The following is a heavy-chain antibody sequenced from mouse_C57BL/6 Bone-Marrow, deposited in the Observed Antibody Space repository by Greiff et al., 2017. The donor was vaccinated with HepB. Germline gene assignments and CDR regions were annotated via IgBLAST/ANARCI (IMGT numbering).Heavy chain of an antibody. V-gene: IGHV3-1*01. CDR2: ISYSGST. CDR3: ARGEYYSKAMDY. J-gene: IGHJ4*01. Sequence: EVQLQESGPGMVKPSQSLSLTCTVTGYSITSGYDWHWIRHFPGNKLEWMGYISYSGSTNYNPSLNSRISITHDTSKNHFFLKLNSVTTEDTATYYCARGEYYSKAMDYWGQGTSVTVSS. CDR1: GYSITSGYD. D-gene: IGHD2-5*01.